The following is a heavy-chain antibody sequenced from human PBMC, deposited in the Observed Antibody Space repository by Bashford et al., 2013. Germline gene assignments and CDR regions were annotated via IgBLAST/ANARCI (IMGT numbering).Heavy chain of an antibody. V-gene: IGHV3-74*01. CDR3: VRENDFRGRYFDL. D-gene: IGHD1-1*01. CDR2: IYHDGRGT. Sequence: GGSLRLSCAASGFTFSSYSMHWVRQVPGKGLLWVSRIYHDGRGTDYADSVKGRFTISRDNAKNTVYLQMNNVRDEDTAAYYCVRENDFRGRYFDLWGRGTLVTVSS. J-gene: IGHJ2*01. CDR1: GFTFSSYS.